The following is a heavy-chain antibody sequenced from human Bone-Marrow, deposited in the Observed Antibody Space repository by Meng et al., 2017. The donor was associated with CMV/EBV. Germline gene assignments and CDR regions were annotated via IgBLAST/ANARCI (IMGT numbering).Heavy chain of an antibody. V-gene: IGHV3-7*01. CDR1: GFTFSSYE. J-gene: IGHJ6*02. CDR2: IKQDGSEK. CDR3: ASMSYDFWSGSYGMDV. D-gene: IGHD3-3*01. Sequence: GGSLRLSCAASGFTFSSYEMNWVRQAPGKGLEWVANIKQDGSEKYYVDSVKGRFTISRDNAKNSLYLQMNSLRAEDTAVYYCASMSYDFWSGSYGMDVWGQGTTVTVSS.